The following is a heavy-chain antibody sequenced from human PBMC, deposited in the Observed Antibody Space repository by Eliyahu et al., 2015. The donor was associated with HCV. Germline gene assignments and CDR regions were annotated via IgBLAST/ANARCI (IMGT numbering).Heavy chain of an antibody. Sequence: SSSSFFWNWIRHPPGKGLEWIGSLSYGGSTYYNPSLKSRVTISVDTSKNQFSLKLNSVTAADTAVYYCARGGGGGYNCFDPWGQGTLVTVSS. V-gene: IGHV4-39*01. J-gene: IGHJ5*02. CDR2: LSYGGST. D-gene: IGHD3-16*01. CDR3: ARGGGGGYNCFDP. CDR1: SSSSFF.